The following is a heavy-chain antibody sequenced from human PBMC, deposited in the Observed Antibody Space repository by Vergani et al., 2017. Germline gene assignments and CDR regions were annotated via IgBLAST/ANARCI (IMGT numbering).Heavy chain of an antibody. D-gene: IGHD3-10*01. CDR1: GFTFSSYA. J-gene: IGHJ4*02. CDR2: ISYDGSNK. V-gene: IGHV3-30-3*01. CDR3: ARDLVRGGHFDY. Sequence: QVQLVESGGGVVQPGGSLRLSCAASGFTFSSYAMHWVRQAPGKGLEWVAVISYDGSNKYYADSVKGRFTISRDNSKNTLYLQMNSLRAEDTAVYYCARDLVRGGHFDYWGQGTLVTVSS.